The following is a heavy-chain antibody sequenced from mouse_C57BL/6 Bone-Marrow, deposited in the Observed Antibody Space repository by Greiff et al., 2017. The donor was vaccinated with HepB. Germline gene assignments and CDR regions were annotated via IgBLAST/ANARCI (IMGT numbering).Heavy chain of an antibody. J-gene: IGHJ2*01. CDR3: ASSPLYYFDY. Sequence: VQLQESGAELVRPGASVKLSCKASGYTFTDYYINWVKQRPGQGLEWIARIYPGSGNTYYNEKFKGKATLTAEKSSSTAYMQLSSLTSEDSAVYFCASSPLYYFDYWGQGTTLTVSS. CDR1: GYTFTDYY. D-gene: IGHD6-1*01. V-gene: IGHV1-76*01. CDR2: IYPGSGNT.